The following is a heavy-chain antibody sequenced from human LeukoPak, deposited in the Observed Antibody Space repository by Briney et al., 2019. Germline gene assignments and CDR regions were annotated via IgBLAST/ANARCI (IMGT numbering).Heavy chain of an antibody. CDR3: ANEPYYDFWGGSTSAFDI. CDR1: GFTFSSYA. J-gene: IGHJ3*02. Sequence: GGSLRLSCAASGFTFSSYAMSWVRQAPGKGLEWVSAISGSGGSTYYADSVKGRFTISRDNSKNTLYLQMNSLRAEDTAVYYCANEPYYDFWGGSTSAFDIWGQGTMVTVSS. V-gene: IGHV3-23*01. CDR2: ISGSGGST. D-gene: IGHD3-3*01.